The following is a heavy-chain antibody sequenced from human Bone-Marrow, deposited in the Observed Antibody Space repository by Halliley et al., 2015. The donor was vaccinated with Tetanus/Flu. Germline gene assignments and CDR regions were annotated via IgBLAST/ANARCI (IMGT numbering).Heavy chain of an antibody. CDR2: INWNGGNT. CDR3: AREEEWGTGTTPSFDY. J-gene: IGHJ4*01. Sequence: SGINWNGGNTHYADSVKGRFTISRDNAKNSLYLQMNSLRAEDTALYYCAREEEWGTGTTPSFDYWGPGTLVTVSS. D-gene: IGHD1-7*01. V-gene: IGHV3-20*03.